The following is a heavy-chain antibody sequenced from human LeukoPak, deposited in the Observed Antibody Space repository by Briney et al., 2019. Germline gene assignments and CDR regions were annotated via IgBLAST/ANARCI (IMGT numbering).Heavy chain of an antibody. CDR3: AKAAGPFDY. V-gene: IGHV3-9*01. CDR2: ISWNSGSI. CDR1: GFTFDDYA. Sequence: GGSLRLSCAASGFTFDDYAMHWVRQAPGKGLEWVSGISWNSGSIGYADSVKGRFTTSRDNAKNSLYLQMNSLRAEDTALYYCAKAAGPFDYWGQGTLVTVSS. J-gene: IGHJ4*02.